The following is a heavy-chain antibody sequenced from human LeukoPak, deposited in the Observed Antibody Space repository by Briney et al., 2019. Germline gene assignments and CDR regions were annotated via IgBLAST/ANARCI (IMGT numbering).Heavy chain of an antibody. CDR2: ISYDGSNK. CDR1: GFTFSTYG. V-gene: IGHV3-30*18. D-gene: IGHD3-3*01. CDR3: AKDLGVPYLGWFDP. J-gene: IGHJ5*02. Sequence: GGSLRLSCAASGFTFSTYGMHWVRQAPGKGLEWVAVISYDGSNKYYADSVKGRFTISRDNSKNTLFLQMNSLRVEDTAVYYCAKDLGVPYLGWFDPWGQGTLVTVSS.